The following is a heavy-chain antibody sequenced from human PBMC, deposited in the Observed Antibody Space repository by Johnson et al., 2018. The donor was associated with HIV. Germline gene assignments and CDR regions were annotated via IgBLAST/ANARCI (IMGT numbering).Heavy chain of an antibody. J-gene: IGHJ3*02. CDR1: GFTFSSYG. CDR2: ISYDEINK. V-gene: IGHV3-30*19. D-gene: IGHD3-10*01. CDR3: ARHRRPSYYGSDSSRGSAFDI. Sequence: QVQLVESGGGVAQPGRSLRLSCAASGFTFSSYGMHWVRQAPGKGLEWVAVISYDEINKYYADSVQGRVTISRDNTKNSLYLQMNSLRAEDTAVYYCARHRRPSYYGSDSSRGSAFDIWGQGTMVTVSS.